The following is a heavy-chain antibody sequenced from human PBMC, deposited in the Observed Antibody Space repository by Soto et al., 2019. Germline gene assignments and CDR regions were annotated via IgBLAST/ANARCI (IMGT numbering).Heavy chain of an antibody. V-gene: IGHV4-34*01. J-gene: IGHJ6*02. D-gene: IGHD2-21*02. CDR1: GGSFSGYY. CDR3: ARGGCGGDCYWDYYGMDV. CDR2: INHSGST. Sequence: PSETLSLTCAVYGGSFSGYYWSWIRQPPGKGLEWIGEINHSGSTNYNPSLESRVTISVDTSKNQFSLKLSSVTAADTAVYYCARGGCGGDCYWDYYGMDVWGQGTTVTVSS.